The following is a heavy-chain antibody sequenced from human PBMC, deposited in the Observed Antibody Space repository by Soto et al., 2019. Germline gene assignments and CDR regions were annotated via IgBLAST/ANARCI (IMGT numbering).Heavy chain of an antibody. CDR1: GVSVSSGSYY. J-gene: IGHJ5*02. D-gene: IGHD2-8*01. Sequence: SETLSLTCTVSGVSVSSGSYYWSWIRQPPGKGLEWIGYIYYSGSTNYNPSLKSRVTISVDTSKNQFSLKLSSVTAADTAVYYCARGVVLMVYAPKDNWFDPWGQGTLVTVSS. CDR3: ARGVVLMVYAPKDNWFDP. CDR2: IYYSGST. V-gene: IGHV4-61*01.